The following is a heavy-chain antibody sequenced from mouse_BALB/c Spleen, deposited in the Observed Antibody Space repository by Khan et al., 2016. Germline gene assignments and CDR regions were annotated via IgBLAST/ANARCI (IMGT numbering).Heavy chain of an antibody. J-gene: IGHJ2*01. V-gene: IGHV14-3*02. CDR3: ATGGKDYSDY. Sequence: VQLKQSGAELVKSGATVKLSCTASGFNIKDTYMHWVKQRPEQGLEWIGRIDPANGNTKYDPKFQGKATITADTSSNTAYLQLSSLTSEDTAVYYCATGGKDYSDYWGQGTTLTVSS. CDR2: IDPANGNT. D-gene: IGHD2-1*01. CDR1: GFNIKDTY.